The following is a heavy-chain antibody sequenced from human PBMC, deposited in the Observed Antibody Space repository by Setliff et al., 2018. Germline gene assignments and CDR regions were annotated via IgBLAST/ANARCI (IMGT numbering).Heavy chain of an antibody. CDR3: RFWSSYYKNDY. CDR2: INQSGNT. V-gene: IGHV4-34*01. J-gene: IGHJ4*02. D-gene: IGHD3-3*01. Sequence: SETLSLTCTVYGGSFSDYYWGWIRQSPGKRPEWIAEINQSGNTNYNPSLNSRVSASVDTPTNQFSLKVFSVTAADTAVYYCRFWSSYYKNDYWAQGTLVTVPQ. CDR1: GGSFSDYY.